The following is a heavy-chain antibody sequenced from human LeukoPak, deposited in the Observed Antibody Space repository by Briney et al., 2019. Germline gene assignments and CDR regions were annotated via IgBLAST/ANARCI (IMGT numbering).Heavy chain of an antibody. CDR3: ARVEGIVVVIGSYFDY. Sequence: SETLSLTCTVSGGSISSSSHYWGWIRQPPGKGLEWIGSIYYSGSTYYNPSLKSRVTISVDTSKTQYSLKLSSVTAADTAVYYCARVEGIVVVIGSYFDYWGQGTLVTVSS. CDR2: IYYSGST. V-gene: IGHV4-39*07. CDR1: GGSISSSSHY. J-gene: IGHJ4*02. D-gene: IGHD3-22*01.